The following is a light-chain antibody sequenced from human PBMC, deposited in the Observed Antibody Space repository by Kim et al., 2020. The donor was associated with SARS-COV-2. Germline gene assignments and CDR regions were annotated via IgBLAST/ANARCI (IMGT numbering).Light chain of an antibody. CDR2: TAS. J-gene: IGKJ2*01. CDR1: QSISDW. V-gene: IGKV1-5*03. CDR3: QQYHSFPYT. Sequence: ASVGDSVTSTCLANQSISDWLAWYQQKPAIAPNVLISTASTLQRGVPSRFSGSGSGTEFTLTINSMQPDDFATYSCQQYHSFPYTFGQGTKLEI.